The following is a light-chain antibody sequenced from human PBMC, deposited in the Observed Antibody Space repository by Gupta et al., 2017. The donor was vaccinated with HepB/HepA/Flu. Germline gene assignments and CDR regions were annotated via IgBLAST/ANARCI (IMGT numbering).Light chain of an antibody. Sequence: IMFTPDPGTLALSPGERATHSCRASQSVSSSYLAWYQQQPGQAPRLRIAGASSRTIGIPDRFSCSGSGTDFTLTISRLEPEDFAFDYCQQYDSTRSITFGPGTKVDIK. CDR1: QSVSSSY. J-gene: IGKJ3*01. CDR3: QQYDSTRSIT. CDR2: GAS. V-gene: IGKV3-20*01.